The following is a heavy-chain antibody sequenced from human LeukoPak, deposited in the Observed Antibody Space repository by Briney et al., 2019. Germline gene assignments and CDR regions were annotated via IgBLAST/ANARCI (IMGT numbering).Heavy chain of an antibody. CDR3: TLAARGNWFDP. Sequence: SETLSLTCTVSCGSISSGSYYWSWIRQPAGKGLEWIGRIYTSGSTNYNPSLKSRVTISVDTSKNQFSLKLSSVTAADTAVYYCTLAARGNWFDPWGQGTLVTVSS. CDR1: CGSISSGSYY. V-gene: IGHV4-61*02. CDR2: IYTSGST. J-gene: IGHJ5*02. D-gene: IGHD6-6*01.